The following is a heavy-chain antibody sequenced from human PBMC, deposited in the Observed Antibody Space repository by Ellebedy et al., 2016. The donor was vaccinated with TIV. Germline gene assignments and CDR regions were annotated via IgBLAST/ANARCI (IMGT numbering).Heavy chain of an antibody. CDR3: ARPGDILTDPFDY. CDR2: IDPSDSYT. D-gene: IGHD3-9*01. V-gene: IGHV5-10-1*01. CDR1: GYSFTSYW. J-gene: IGHJ4*02. Sequence: GESLKISXKGSGYSFTSYWISWVRQMPGKGLEWMGRIDPSDSYTNYSPSFQGHVTISADKSISTAYLQWSSLKASDTAMYYCARPGDILTDPFDYWGQGTLVTVSS.